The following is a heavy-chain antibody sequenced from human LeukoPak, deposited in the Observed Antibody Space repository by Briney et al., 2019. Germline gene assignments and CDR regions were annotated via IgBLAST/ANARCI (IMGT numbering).Heavy chain of an antibody. CDR3: AKDRAVAAPYYYYYMDV. CDR1: GFTFSSYG. CDR2: IRYDGSNK. V-gene: IGHV3-30*02. J-gene: IGHJ6*03. D-gene: IGHD6-19*01. Sequence: QPGGSLRLSCAASGFTFSSYGMHWVRQAPGKGLEWVAFIRYDGSNKYYADSVKGRFTISRDNSKNTLCLQMNSLRAEDTAVYYCAKDRAVAAPYYYYYMDVWGKGTTVTVSS.